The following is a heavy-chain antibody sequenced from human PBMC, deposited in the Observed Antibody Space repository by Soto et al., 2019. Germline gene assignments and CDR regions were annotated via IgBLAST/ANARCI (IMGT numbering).Heavy chain of an antibody. V-gene: IGHV3-30-3*01. J-gene: IGHJ3*02. CDR2: LSYDGSKE. D-gene: IGHD3-22*01. Sequence: APGKGLEWVAALSYDGSKEFYADSVKGRFTISRDSSKNTLFLQMDSLRTDDTAIYYCARLHITMIASDAFDIWGQGTMVTVSS. CDR3: ARLHITMIASDAFDI.